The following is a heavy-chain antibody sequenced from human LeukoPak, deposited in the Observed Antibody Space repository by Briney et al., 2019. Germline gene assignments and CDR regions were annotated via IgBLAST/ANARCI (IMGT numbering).Heavy chain of an antibody. D-gene: IGHD6-13*01. CDR3: ATPGQLVHGLDY. V-gene: IGHV1-2*02. Sequence: ASVKVSCKASGYTFTDYYMQWVRQAPGQGLEWMGWIDPNSGGTKYAQKFQGRVTMTEDTSTDTAYMELSSLRSEDTAVYYCATPGQLVHGLDYWGQGTLVTVSS. CDR1: GYTFTDYY. J-gene: IGHJ4*02. CDR2: IDPNSGGT.